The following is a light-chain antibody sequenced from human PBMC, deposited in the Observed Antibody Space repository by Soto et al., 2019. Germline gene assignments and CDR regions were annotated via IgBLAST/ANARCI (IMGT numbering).Light chain of an antibody. CDR2: AAS. J-gene: IGKJ4*01. V-gene: IGKV1-39*01. Sequence: DIQMTQSPPSLSASVGDRVTITCRASQSISTYLNWYQQKPGKAPKRLIYAASSLQSGVPSTFSGSGSGTDFTLTISSLQPEDFATDYCQQAYSTPLTVGGGTKVEIK. CDR1: QSISTY. CDR3: QQAYSTPLT.